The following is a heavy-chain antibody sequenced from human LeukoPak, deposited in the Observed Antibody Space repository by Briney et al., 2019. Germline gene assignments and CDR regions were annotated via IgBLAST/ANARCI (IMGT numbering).Heavy chain of an antibody. D-gene: IGHD4-17*01. Sequence: GGSLRLSCVGSGFTFSNKWMTWVRQAPGKGPEWVATIKKDGSQTYYVDSVKGRFTISRDNSKNTLSLQMNSLRAEDTAVYYCARGSYGDLNWGQGTLVTVSS. CDR3: ARGSYGDLN. CDR2: IKKDGSQT. V-gene: IGHV3-7*04. CDR1: GFTFSNKW. J-gene: IGHJ4*02.